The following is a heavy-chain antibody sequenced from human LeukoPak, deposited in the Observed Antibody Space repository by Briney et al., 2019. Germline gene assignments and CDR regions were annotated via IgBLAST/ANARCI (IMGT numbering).Heavy chain of an antibody. Sequence: SVKVSCKASGGTFSSYAISWVRQAPGQGLEWMGGIIPIFGTANYAQKFQGRVTITTDESTSTAYMELSSLRSEDTAVYYCASSTATTVGDAFDIWGQGTMVTVSS. V-gene: IGHV1-69*05. CDR3: ASSTATTVGDAFDI. D-gene: IGHD4-23*01. CDR1: GGTFSSYA. J-gene: IGHJ3*02. CDR2: IIPIFGTA.